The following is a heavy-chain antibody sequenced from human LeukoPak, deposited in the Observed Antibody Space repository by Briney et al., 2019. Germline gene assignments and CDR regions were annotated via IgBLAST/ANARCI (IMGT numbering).Heavy chain of an antibody. V-gene: IGHV3-20*04. CDR1: GFTFDDYG. J-gene: IGHJ4*02. CDR2: INWNGGST. D-gene: IGHD5-18*01. Sequence: GGSLRLSCAASGFTFDDYGMSWVRQAPGKGLGWVSGINWNGGSTGYADSVKGRFTISRDNSKNTLYLQMNSLRAEDTAVYYCARGGRWIQLWLDYWGQGTLVTVSS. CDR3: ARGGRWIQLWLDY.